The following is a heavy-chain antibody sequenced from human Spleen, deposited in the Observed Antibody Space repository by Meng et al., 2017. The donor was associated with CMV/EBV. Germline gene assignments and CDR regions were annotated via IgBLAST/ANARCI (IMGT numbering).Heavy chain of an antibody. J-gene: IGHJ4*02. CDR2: ISSRSTYI. CDR3: AGYPQTYPYSSSS. D-gene: IGHD6-13*01. V-gene: IGHV3-21*04. Sequence: GESLKISCAASEFTFSNYIMNWVRQAPGKGLEWVSSISSRSTYISYADSVKGRFTVSRDNAKNSLYLQMDSLRAEDTAMYYCAGYPQTYPYSSSSWGQGTLVTVSS. CDR1: EFTFSNYI.